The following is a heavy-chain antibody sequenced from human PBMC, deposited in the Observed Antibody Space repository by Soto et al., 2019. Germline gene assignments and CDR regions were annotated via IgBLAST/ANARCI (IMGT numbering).Heavy chain of an antibody. CDR1: GYTFTSYA. CDR3: ARYSDPIYGGKSKLDY. CDR2: INAGNGNT. J-gene: IGHJ4*02. Sequence: ASVKVSCKASGYTFTSYAMHWVRQAPGQRLEWMGWINAGNGNTKYSQKFQGRVTITRDTSASTAYMELSSLRSEDTAVYYCARYSDPIYGGKSKLDYWGQGTLVTVS. D-gene: IGHD2-15*01. V-gene: IGHV1-3*01.